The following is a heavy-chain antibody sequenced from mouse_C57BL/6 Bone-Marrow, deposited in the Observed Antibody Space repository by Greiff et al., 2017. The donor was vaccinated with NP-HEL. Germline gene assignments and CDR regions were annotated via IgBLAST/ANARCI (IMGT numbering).Heavy chain of an antibody. V-gene: IGHV1-81*01. CDR2: IYPRSGNT. Sequence: QVQLKESGAELARPGASVKLSCKASGYTFTSYGISWVKQRTGQGLEWIGDIYPRSGNTYYNEKFKGKATLTADKSSSTAYMELRILTSEDSAVYFCAKLARYYGNYDYYAMDYWGQGTSVTVSS. CDR3: AKLARYYGNYDYYAMDY. J-gene: IGHJ4*01. D-gene: IGHD2-1*01. CDR1: GYTFTSYG.